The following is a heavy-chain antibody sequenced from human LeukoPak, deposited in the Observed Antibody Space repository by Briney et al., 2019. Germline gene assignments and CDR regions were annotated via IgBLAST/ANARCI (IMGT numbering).Heavy chain of an antibody. J-gene: IGHJ4*02. V-gene: IGHV3-7*01. CDR2: IKQDGSEK. Sequence: PGGSLRLSCAASGFSFSVNWMSWVRQAPGKGPEWVASIKQDGSEKYYVDSVSGRFTFSRDNAKNSLYLQMNSLRAEDTAVYYCAKEGYWGQGTLVTVSS. CDR1: GFSFSVNW. CDR3: AKEGY.